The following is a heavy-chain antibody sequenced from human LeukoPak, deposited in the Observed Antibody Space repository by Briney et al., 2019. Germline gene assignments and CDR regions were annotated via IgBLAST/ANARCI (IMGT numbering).Heavy chain of an antibody. D-gene: IGHD5-12*01. CDR3: ARGGYSGYDSYWFDP. CDR1: GGSFSAYY. J-gene: IGHJ5*02. V-gene: IGHV4-34*01. CDR2: INHSGSA. Sequence: SETLFLTCAVSGGSFSAYYWSWIRQPPGKGLEWIGEINHSGSAKYNPSRMSRVTISVDTSKNQDSLKLSSVTAADTAVYYCARGGYSGYDSYWFDPWGQGTLVTVSS.